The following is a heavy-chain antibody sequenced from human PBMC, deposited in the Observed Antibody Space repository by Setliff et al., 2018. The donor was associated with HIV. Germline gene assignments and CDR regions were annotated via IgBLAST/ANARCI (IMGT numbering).Heavy chain of an antibody. CDR1: GDSVSSSNRVA. D-gene: IGHD2-15*01. J-gene: IGHJ3*02. Sequence: PSQTLSLTCAISGDSVSSSNRVAWNWIRRSPSRGLEWLGRTYYSSKWYTDYAMSVKGRIIINPDTSKNRFSLQLNSVTPEDTAVYYCVRGNVSAFDIWGQGTMVTVSS. CDR3: VRGNVSAFDI. V-gene: IGHV6-1*01. CDR2: TYYSSKWYT.